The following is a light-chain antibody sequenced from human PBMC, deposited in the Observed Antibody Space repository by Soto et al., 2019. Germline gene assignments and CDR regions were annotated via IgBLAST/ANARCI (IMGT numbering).Light chain of an antibody. Sequence: VLTQSPGTLSLSPGERATLSCRASQSVSSTYLSWYQQQPGQAPRLLMSGASNRATGTPDRFSGSGSGTDFTLTISSLQSEDFAVYYCQQYNNWPPSITFGQGTRLEIK. CDR3: QQYNNWPPSIT. V-gene: IGKV3-20*01. J-gene: IGKJ5*01. CDR1: QSVSSTY. CDR2: GAS.